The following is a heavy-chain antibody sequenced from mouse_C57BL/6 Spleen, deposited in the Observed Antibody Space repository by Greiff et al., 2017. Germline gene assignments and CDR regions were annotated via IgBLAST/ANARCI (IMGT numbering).Heavy chain of an antibody. CDR1: GYAFTNYL. Sequence: QVQLQQSGAELVRPGTSVTVSCKASGYAFTNYLIEWVKQRPGQGLEWIGVINPGSGGTKYNEKFKGKATLTADKSSSTAYMQLSSLTTEDSAVYFCARATTLYAMDYWGQGTSVTVSS. J-gene: IGHJ4*01. CDR3: ARATTLYAMDY. V-gene: IGHV1-54*01. D-gene: IGHD1-1*01. CDR2: INPGSGGT.